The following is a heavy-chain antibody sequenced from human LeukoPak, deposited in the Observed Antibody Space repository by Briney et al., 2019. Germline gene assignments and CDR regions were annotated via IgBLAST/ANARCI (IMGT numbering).Heavy chain of an antibody. J-gene: IGHJ3*02. D-gene: IGHD5-24*01. CDR2: ISSDGSTR. Sequence: GGSLRLSCAASGFTVRGYWMHWLRQAPEKGLVWVSRISSDGSTRTYADFVKGRFTISRDNAKNTLYLQMNTLRAEDTAVYYCAREPRRDGHNYYYSFDIWGQGTMVTVSS. V-gene: IGHV3-74*01. CDR3: AREPRRDGHNYYYSFDI. CDR1: GFTVRGYW.